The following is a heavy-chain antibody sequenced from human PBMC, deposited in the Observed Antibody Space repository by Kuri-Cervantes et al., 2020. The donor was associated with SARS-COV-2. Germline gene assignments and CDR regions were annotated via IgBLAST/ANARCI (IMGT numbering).Heavy chain of an antibody. CDR3: ARLDGIELWLRSLYYMDV. D-gene: IGHD5-18*01. CDR2: ISSKSSYR. CDR1: GFSFSSYS. Sequence: GGSLRLSCAASGFSFSSYSMNWVRQAPGKGLEWVSSISSKSSYRYYADSVKGRFTMFRDDGRNSLYLQMNSLRAEDTAVYYCARLDGIELWLRSLYYMDVWGKGTSVTVSS. J-gene: IGHJ6*03. V-gene: IGHV3-21*01.